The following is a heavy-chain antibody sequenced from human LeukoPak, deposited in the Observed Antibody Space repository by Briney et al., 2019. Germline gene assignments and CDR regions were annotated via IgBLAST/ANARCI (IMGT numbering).Heavy chain of an antibody. CDR1: GYTFSAYG. D-gene: IGHD2-2*01. V-gene: IGHV1-18*01. CDR3: ARSQCPDSTSCYYFFYFDF. Sequence: ASVKVSCKASGYTFSAYGITWVRRAPGQGLEWMAWTSGTGYNTDYTQRFQGRVGVTTDTSTSTAFLEVRSLGSEDTAIYYCARSQCPDSTSCYYFFYFDFWGRGTPVTVSS. J-gene: IGHJ4*02. CDR2: TSGTGYNT.